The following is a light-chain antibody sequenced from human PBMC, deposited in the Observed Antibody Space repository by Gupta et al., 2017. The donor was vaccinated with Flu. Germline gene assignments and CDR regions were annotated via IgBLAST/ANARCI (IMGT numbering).Light chain of an antibody. CDR2: RDI. Sequence: AYWYQHTPGQAPVVILQRDILSSSGIPELFSGSTAATTAIFIINDDQAEDAADYYCPAEDSRYRWVFGGGTKLTVL. J-gene: IGLJ3*02. CDR3: PAEDSRYRWV. V-gene: IGLV3-25*03.